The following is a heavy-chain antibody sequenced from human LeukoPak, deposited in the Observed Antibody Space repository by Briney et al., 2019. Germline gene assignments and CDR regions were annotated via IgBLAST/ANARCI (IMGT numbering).Heavy chain of an antibody. CDR2: MNPDNGDT. CDR3: ARGRLGGFDI. Sequence: ASVKVSCKASGYTFTNYNINWVRQAAGQGLEWMGEMNPDNGDTVYAQIFRGRVTLTRNTSLMTAYMEVHNLRSEDTAVYYCARGRLGGFDIWGQGTLVTVSS. CDR1: GYTFTNYN. D-gene: IGHD3-9*01. V-gene: IGHV1-8*01. J-gene: IGHJ4*02.